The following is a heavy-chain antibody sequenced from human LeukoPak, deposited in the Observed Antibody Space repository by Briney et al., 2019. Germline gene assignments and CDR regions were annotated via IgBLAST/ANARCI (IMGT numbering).Heavy chain of an antibody. CDR1: GGSFSGYY. CDR2: INHSGST. J-gene: IGHJ6*03. V-gene: IGHV4-34*01. Sequence: SETLSLTCAVYGGSFSGYYWIWIRQPPGKGLEWIGEINHSGSTNYNPSLKSRVTISVDTSKNQFSLKLSSVTAADTAVYYCARGVPGAASYYYYYYMDVWGKGTTVTVSS. D-gene: IGHD2-2*01. CDR3: ARGVPGAASYYYYYYMDV.